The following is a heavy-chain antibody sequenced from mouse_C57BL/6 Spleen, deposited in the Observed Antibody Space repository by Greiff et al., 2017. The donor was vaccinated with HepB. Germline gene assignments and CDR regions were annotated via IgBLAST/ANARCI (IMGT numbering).Heavy chain of an antibody. J-gene: IGHJ4*01. CDR1: GYTFTDYY. CDR2: INPNNGGT. V-gene: IGHV1-26*01. CDR3: ARFLFITGYYYAMDY. Sequence: EVQLQQSGPELVKPGASVKISCKASGYTFTDYYMNWVKQSHGKSLEWIGDINPNNGGTSYNQKFKGKATLTVDKSSSTAYMELRSLTSEDSADYYCARFLFITGYYYAMDYWGQGTSVTVSS. D-gene: IGHD1-1*01.